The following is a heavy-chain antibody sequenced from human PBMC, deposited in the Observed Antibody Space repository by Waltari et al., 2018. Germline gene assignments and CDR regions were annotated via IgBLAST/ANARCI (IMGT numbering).Heavy chain of an antibody. J-gene: IGHJ4*02. Sequence: QVQLQESGPGLVKPSETLSLTCTVSGGSISSHYWSWIRQPPGKGLEWIGYIYYSGSTNYNPSLKSRVTISVDTSKNQFSLKLSSVTAADTAVYYCARGVWSGYLDYFDYWGQGTLVTVSS. D-gene: IGHD3-3*01. CDR2: IYYSGST. CDR3: ARGVWSGYLDYFDY. V-gene: IGHV4-59*11. CDR1: GGSISSHY.